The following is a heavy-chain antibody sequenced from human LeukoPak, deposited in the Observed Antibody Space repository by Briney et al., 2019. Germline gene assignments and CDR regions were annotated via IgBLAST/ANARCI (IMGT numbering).Heavy chain of an antibody. V-gene: IGHV3-23*01. CDR1: GFTFSSYG. CDR3: AKDLVRIVVAEVPARFFDY. D-gene: IGHD3-22*01. CDR2: ISGSGGST. Sequence: QPGRSLRLSCAASGFTFSSYGMSWVRQAPGKGLEWVSAISGSGGSTYYADSVKGWFTISRDNSKNTLYLQMNSLRAEDTAVYYCAKDLVRIVVAEVPARFFDYWGQGTLVTVSS. J-gene: IGHJ4*02.